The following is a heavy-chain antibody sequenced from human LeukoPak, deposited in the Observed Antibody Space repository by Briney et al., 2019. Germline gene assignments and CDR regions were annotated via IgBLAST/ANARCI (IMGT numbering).Heavy chain of an antibody. D-gene: IGHD6-19*01. CDR3: ARRSTVAGRGRFDP. V-gene: IGHV4-39*01. J-gene: IGHJ5*02. CDR1: GGSISSGSDY. Sequence: SQTLSLTCTVSGGSISSGSDYWSWIRQPAGKGLEWLGSVHYSGSTYDNPSLKSRVTISVDTSKNQFSLNLISVTAADTAVYYCARRSTVAGRGRFDPWGQGTLVTVSS. CDR2: VHYSGST.